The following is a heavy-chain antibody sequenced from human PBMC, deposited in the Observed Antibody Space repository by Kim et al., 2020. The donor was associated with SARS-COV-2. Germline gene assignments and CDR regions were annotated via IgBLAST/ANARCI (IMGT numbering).Heavy chain of an antibody. CDR2: ISSSSSSSTI. Sequence: GGSLRRSCAASGFTLSSYSMNWVRQAPGKGLEWVSHISSSSSSSTIYYADSVRGRFTISRDNAKNSLYLQMNSLRAEDTAVYYCARRLDYWGQGTLVTVSS. CDR3: ARRLDY. V-gene: IGHV3-48*01. J-gene: IGHJ4*02. CDR1: GFTLSSYS.